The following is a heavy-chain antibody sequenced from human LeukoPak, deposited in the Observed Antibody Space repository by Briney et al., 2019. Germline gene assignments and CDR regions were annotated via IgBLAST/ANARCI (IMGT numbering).Heavy chain of an antibody. CDR2: IYPGDSET. Sequence: GESLKISCKGSGYSFTRNWIGWVRQMPGKGLEWMGIIYPGDSETRYSSSFQGQVTISGDKSISTANLQWSSLKASDTAMYYCARGSGSNGWPVFDIWGQGKMVTVSS. V-gene: IGHV5-51*01. CDR3: ARGSGSNGWPVFDI. D-gene: IGHD1-26*01. CDR1: GYSFTRNW. J-gene: IGHJ3*02.